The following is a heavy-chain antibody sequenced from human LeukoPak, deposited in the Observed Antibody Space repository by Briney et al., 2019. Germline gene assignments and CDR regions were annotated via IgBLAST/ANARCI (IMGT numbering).Heavy chain of an antibody. V-gene: IGHV3-30*03. CDR2: ISYDAEGI. CDR3: ARGRRWAAAGSPFDY. Sequence: GGSLRLSCVTSGFTFSSYGMHWVRQVPGKGLEWVAVISYDAEGIYHVDSVKGRFTISRDNSKNTLYLQMNSLRAEDTAVYYCARGRRWAAAGSPFDYWGQGTLVTVSS. CDR1: GFTFSSYG. D-gene: IGHD6-13*01. J-gene: IGHJ4*02.